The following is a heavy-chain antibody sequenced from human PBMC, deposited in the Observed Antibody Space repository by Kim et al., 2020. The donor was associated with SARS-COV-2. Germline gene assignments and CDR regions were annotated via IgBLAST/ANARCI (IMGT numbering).Heavy chain of an antibody. J-gene: IGHJ4*02. Sequence: ASVKVSCKTSGYTFTDYYIHWVRQAPGQGLEWMGRINPNSGGTDYAQKFQGGVTMTRDTSISAAYLELSRLRSDDTAVYYCARVYLRPTRGRDGYNFYYFGFWGPGTLVTVSS. D-gene: IGHD1-1*01. V-gene: IGHV1-2*06. CDR3: ARVYLRPTRGRDGYNFYYFGF. CDR1: GYTFTDYY. CDR2: INPNSGGT.